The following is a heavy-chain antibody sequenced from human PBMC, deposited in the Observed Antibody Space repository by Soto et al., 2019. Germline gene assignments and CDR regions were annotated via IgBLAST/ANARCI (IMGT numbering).Heavy chain of an antibody. J-gene: IGHJ4*02. CDR3: ARDRSDSSANSFYFDY. CDR2: IYYSGST. Sequence: ASETLSLTCTVSGGSISTYYWSWIRQSPGKGLEWIGYIYYSGSTNYNPSLKSRVSISVDTSKNQFSLKLNSVTAADTAVYYCARDRSDSSANSFYFDYWGQGRLVTVSS. V-gene: IGHV4-59*01. D-gene: IGHD4-4*01. CDR1: GGSISTYY.